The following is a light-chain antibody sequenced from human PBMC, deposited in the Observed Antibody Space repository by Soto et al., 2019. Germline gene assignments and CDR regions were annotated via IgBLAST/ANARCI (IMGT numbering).Light chain of an antibody. CDR1: SSYVGGYNY. V-gene: IGLV2-14*01. CDR2: DFR. CDR3: SSYTTLSTYV. J-gene: IGLJ1*01. Sequence: QSALAQPASVPASPGQSITISCTETSSYVGGYNYVSWYQQHPGKAPKLMIYDFRNRPSGVSNRCSGAKSVNTASLTFSALQAEDEADYYCSSYTTLSTYVFGTWTKVTVL.